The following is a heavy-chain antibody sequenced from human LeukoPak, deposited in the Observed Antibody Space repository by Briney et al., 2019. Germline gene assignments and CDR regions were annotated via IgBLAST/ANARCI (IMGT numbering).Heavy chain of an antibody. CDR2: ISSSSSYI. CDR3: ARGIRNSWIQLWRPFDY. J-gene: IGHJ4*02. CDR1: GFTFSSYS. D-gene: IGHD5-18*01. Sequence: GGSLRLSCAASGFTFSSYSMNWVRQAPGKGLEWASSISSSSSYIYYADSVKGRFTISRDNAKNSLYLQMNSLRAEDTAVYYCARGIRNSWIQLWRPFDYWGQGTLVTVSS. V-gene: IGHV3-21*01.